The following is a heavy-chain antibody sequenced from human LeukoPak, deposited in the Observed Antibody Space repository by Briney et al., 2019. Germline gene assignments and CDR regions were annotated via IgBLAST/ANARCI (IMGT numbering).Heavy chain of an antibody. CDR1: GYTFTSYY. V-gene: IGHV1-46*01. D-gene: IGHD3-9*01. CDR3: AREVDWLLFRTAGFDY. Sequence: ASVKVSCKASGYTFTSYYMHWVRQAPGQGLEWMGIINPSGGSTSYAQKFQGRVTMTRDTSTSTVYMELSSLRSEDTAVYYCAREVDWLLFRTAGFDYWGQGTLVTVSS. CDR2: INPSGGST. J-gene: IGHJ4*02.